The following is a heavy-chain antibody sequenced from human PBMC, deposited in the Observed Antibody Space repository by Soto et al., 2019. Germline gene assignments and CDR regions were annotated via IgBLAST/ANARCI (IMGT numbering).Heavy chain of an antibody. D-gene: IGHD2-2*01. CDR3: ARHACSSTSCYPNHYYYYYGMAV. Sequence: GESLKISCTASGYNFPGYWIGWVRQMPGKGLEWMGRIAPADSYTNYSPSFHGHVTMSVDRSTSTAYLQWGSLKASDTAMYYCARHACSSTSCYPNHYYYYYGMAVWGQGTTVTVSS. J-gene: IGHJ6*02. CDR2: IAPADSYT. V-gene: IGHV5-10-1*01. CDR1: GYNFPGYW.